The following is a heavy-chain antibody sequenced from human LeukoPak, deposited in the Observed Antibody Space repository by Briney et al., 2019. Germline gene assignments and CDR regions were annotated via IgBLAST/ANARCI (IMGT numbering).Heavy chain of an antibody. Sequence: GGSLRLSCAASGFSVSSYVMHWVRQAPGKGLEWVAVLWDDGTTQNYTDSVKGRFTISRDNSKNTLHLQMDSLRAEDTGVYYCARLHRDAYNFLWGQGTLVTVSS. V-gene: IGHV3-33*01. D-gene: IGHD5-24*01. CDR3: ARLHRDAYNFL. CDR2: LWDDGTTQ. CDR1: GFSVSSYV. J-gene: IGHJ4*02.